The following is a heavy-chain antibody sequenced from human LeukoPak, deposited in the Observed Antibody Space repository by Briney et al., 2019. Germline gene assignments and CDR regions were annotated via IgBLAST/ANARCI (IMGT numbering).Heavy chain of an antibody. Sequence: PSETLSLTCAVYGGSFSGYYWSWIRQPPGKGLEWIGEINHSGSTNYNPSLKSRVTISVDTSKNQFSLKPSSVTAADTAVYYCASAPVSVRVIDYWGQGTLVTVSS. CDR2: INHSGST. J-gene: IGHJ4*02. V-gene: IGHV4-34*01. CDR1: GGSFSGYY. CDR3: ASAPVSVRVIDY. D-gene: IGHD3-10*01.